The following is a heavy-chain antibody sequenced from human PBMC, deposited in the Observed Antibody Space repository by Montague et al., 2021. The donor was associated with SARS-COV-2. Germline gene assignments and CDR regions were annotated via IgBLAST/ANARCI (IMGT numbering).Heavy chain of an antibody. CDR1: GFTFSSYA. CDR3: GRDFFLFGKNYYDSRGDAFDI. J-gene: IGHJ3*02. CDR2: ISYDGTIK. Sequence: SLRLSCAASGFTFSSYAMQWVRQVPGKGLEWVAAISYDGTIKYYADSVKGRFTISRGNSKNTLYMEMNSLRAEDTAVYYWGRDFFLFGKNYYDSRGDAFDIWGQGTMVTVSS. V-gene: IGHV3-30*04. D-gene: IGHD3-22*01.